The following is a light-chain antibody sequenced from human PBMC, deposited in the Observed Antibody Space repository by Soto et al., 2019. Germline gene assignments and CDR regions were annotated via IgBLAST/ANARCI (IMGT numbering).Light chain of an antibody. CDR3: QQYGSSLIT. CDR1: QSVSSSY. Sequence: EIVLTQSPGTLSLSPGERATLSCRASQSVSSSYLACYQQKPGQAPRLLIYDASNRATGIPDRFSGSGSGTDFTLTISRLEPEDFAVYYCQQYGSSLITFGQGTRLEIK. V-gene: IGKV3-20*01. J-gene: IGKJ5*01. CDR2: DAS.